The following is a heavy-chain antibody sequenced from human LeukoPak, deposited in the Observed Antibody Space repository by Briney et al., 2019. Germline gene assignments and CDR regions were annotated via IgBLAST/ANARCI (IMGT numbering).Heavy chain of an antibody. J-gene: IGHJ2*01. CDR2: KDYSGST. V-gene: IGHV4-59*01. D-gene: IGHD6-13*01. CDR1: GGSITSSFY. CDR3: ARVYYSSSYDYWYFDL. Sequence: SETLSLTCTVSGGSITSSFYWSWIRQPPGKGLEWIGYKDYSGSTNYNRSLKSRVTISVDTSKNQFSLKLSSVTAADTAVYYCARVYYSSSYDYWYFDLWGRGTLVTVSS.